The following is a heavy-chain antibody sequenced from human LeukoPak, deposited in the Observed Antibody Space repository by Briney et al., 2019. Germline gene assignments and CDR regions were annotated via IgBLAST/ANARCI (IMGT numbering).Heavy chain of an antibody. CDR3: ARRPLRYFGWLSDSDAFDI. CDR2: IYYSGST. V-gene: IGHV4-59*08. D-gene: IGHD3-9*01. CDR1: GGSISSYY. J-gene: IGHJ3*02. Sequence: KPSETLSLTCTVSGGSISSYYWSWIRQPPGKGLEWIGYIYYSGSTNYNPSLKSRVTISVDTSKNQFSLKLSSVTAADTAVYYCARRPLRYFGWLSDSDAFDIWGQGTMVTVSS.